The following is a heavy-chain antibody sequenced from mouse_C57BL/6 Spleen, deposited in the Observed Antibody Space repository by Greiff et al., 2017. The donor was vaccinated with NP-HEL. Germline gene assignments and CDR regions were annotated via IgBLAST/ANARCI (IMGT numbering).Heavy chain of an antibody. J-gene: IGHJ2*01. CDR2: IYPGNSDT. V-gene: IGHV1-5*01. CDR3: RREGVNYYDGSHYLDD. Sequence: VQLQQSGTVLVRPGASVKMSCKTSGYTFTSYWMHWVKQRPGQGLEWIGAIYPGNSDTSYNQKFKGKAKLTAVTSASTAYMKLSSLTNEDSAVYYCRREGVNYYDGSHYLDDWGKGTTVTVSS. D-gene: IGHD1-1*01. CDR1: GYTFTSYW.